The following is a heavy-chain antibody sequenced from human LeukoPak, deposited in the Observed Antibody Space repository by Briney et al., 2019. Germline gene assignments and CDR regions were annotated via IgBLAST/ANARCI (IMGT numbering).Heavy chain of an antibody. J-gene: IGHJ4*02. CDR1: GGSISSSSYY. CDR3: ARTTGDYDFWSGYIFDY. V-gene: IGHV4-39*01. Sequence: SETLSLTCTVSGGSISSSSYYWGWIRQPPGKGLEWIVSIYYSGSTYYNPSLKSRVTISVDTSKNQFSLKLSSVTAADTAVYYCARTTGDYDFWSGYIFDYWGQGTLVTVSS. CDR2: IYYSGST. D-gene: IGHD3-3*01.